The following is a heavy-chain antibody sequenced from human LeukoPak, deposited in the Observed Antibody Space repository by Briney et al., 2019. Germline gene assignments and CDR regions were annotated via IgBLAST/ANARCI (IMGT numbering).Heavy chain of an antibody. J-gene: IGHJ4*02. Sequence: SETLSLTCAVSGGGSFTDYSWNWIRQSPGKGLEWVGEVTHAAILNYNPSLKGRIAISVDTSKNQVSLKLDSMTAADTAMYYCARGRGEAAGLDHWGQGTPVTVSS. CDR2: VTHAAIL. V-gene: IGHV4-34*01. CDR3: ARGRGEAAGLDH. D-gene: IGHD6-13*01. CDR1: GGGSFTDYS.